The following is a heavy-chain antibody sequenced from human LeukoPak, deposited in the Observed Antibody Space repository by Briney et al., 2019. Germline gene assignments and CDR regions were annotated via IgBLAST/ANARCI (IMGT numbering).Heavy chain of an antibody. CDR2: MNPNSGNT. CDR3: ARGNYGDYSDAFDI. V-gene: IGHV1-8*01. Sequence: ASVKVSCKASGYTFISYDINWVRQATGQGLEWMGWMNPNSGNTGYAQKFQGRVTMTRNTSISTAYMELSSLRSEDTAVYYCARGNYGDYSDAFDIWGQGTMVTVSS. CDR1: GYTFISYD. J-gene: IGHJ3*02. D-gene: IGHD4-17*01.